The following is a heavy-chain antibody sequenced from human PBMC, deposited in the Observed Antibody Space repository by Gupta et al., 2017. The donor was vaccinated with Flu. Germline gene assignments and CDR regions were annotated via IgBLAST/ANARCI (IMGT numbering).Heavy chain of an antibody. CDR3: ARGTYSSSWSSNFDN. CDR2: INRLGST. CDR1: YY. D-gene: IGHD6-13*01. V-gene: IGHV4-34*13. J-gene: IGHJ4*02. Sequence: YYCRWTRQPPGRRLEWIGEINRLGSTTYNPSLRSRVTISVDTSTAQFFLQLNSATAADTAVYYCARGTYSSSWSSNFDNWGQGTQVTVSS.